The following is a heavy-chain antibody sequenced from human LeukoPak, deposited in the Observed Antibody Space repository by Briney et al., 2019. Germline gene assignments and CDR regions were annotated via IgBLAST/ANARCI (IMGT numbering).Heavy chain of an antibody. V-gene: IGHV1-46*01. CDR3: AREDTAMAYFDY. J-gene: IGHJ4*02. Sequence: GASVKVSCKASGYTFTSYYMHWVRQAPGQGLEWMGIINPSGGSTSYAQKFQGRVTMTRDMSTSTVYMELSSLRPEDTAVYYCAREDTAMAYFDYWGQGTLVTVSS. CDR2: INPSGGST. D-gene: IGHD5-18*01. CDR1: GYTFTSYY.